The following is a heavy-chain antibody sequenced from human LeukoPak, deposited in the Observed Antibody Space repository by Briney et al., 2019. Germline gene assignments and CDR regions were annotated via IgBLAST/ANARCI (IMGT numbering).Heavy chain of an antibody. V-gene: IGHV4-59*12. CDR2: IYYSGST. CDR3: ARGAAGDSSSFRGTYNFDY. D-gene: IGHD6-6*01. J-gene: IGHJ4*02. Sequence: SETLSLTCTVSGGSISSYYWSWIRQPPGKGLEWIGYIYYSGSTYYNPSLKSRVTISVDRSKNQFSLKLSSVTAADTAVYYCARGAAGDSSSFRGTYNFDYWGQGTLVTVSS. CDR1: GGSISSYY.